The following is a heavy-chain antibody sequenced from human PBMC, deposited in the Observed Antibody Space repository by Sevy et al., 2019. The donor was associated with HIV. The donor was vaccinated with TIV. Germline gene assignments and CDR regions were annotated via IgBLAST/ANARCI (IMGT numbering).Heavy chain of an antibody. D-gene: IGHD2-15*01. J-gene: IGHJ5*02. CDR2: IYHSGST. V-gene: IGHV4-30-2*01. CDR1: GGSISSGGYS. Sequence: SETLSLTCAVSGGSISSGGYSWSWIRQPPGKGLEWIGYIYHSGSTYYNPSLKSRVTISVDRSKNKFSLKLSSVTAADTAVYYCARDRGYCSGGSCDNWFDPWGQGTLVTVSS. CDR3: ARDRGYCSGGSCDNWFDP.